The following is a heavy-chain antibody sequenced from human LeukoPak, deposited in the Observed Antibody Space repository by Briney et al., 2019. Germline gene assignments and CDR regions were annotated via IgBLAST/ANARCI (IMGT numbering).Heavy chain of an antibody. D-gene: IGHD3-10*01. J-gene: IGHJ4*02. CDR1: GGSISSYY. Sequence: SETLSLTCTVSGGSISSYYWSWIRQPPGKGLEWIGYIYYSGSTNYNPSLKSRVTISVDTSKNQFSLKLSSVTAADTAVYYCARVSPLLWFGEFYCWGQGTLVTVSS. CDR3: ARVSPLLWFGEFYC. V-gene: IGHV4-59*01. CDR2: IYYSGST.